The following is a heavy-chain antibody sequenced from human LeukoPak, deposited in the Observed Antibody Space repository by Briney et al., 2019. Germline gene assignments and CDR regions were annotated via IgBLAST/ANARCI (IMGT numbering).Heavy chain of an antibody. V-gene: IGHV3-21*01. CDR2: ISSSSSYI. D-gene: IGHD5-18*01. CDR1: GFTFSSYS. CDR3: AREDTAMVSYGMDV. Sequence: GGSLRLSCAASGFTFSSYSMNWVRQAPGKGLEWVSSISSSSSYIYYADSVKGRFTISRDNAKNSLYLQMNSLRAEDTAVYYCAREDTAMVSYGMDVWGQGTTVTVSS. J-gene: IGHJ6*02.